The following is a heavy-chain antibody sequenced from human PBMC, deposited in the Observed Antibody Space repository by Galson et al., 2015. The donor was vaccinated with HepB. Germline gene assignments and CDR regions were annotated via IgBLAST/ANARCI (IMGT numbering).Heavy chain of an antibody. Sequence: SVKVSCKASGYNFNVYCIHWVRQAPGQGLEWLGRIDPDSGGTDYAQKFQGRVTMTSDTSISTAYMELSRLRSDDTAFYYCAREYDYVWGSSPSGNYYYAMDVWGQGTTVIVSS. J-gene: IGHJ6*02. CDR2: IDPDSGGT. D-gene: IGHD3-16*01. CDR1: GYNFNVYC. CDR3: AREYDYVWGSSPSGNYYYAMDV. V-gene: IGHV1-2*06.